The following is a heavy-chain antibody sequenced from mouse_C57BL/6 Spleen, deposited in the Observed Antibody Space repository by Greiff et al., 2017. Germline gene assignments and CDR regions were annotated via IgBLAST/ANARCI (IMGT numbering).Heavy chain of an antibody. CDR2: ISDGGSYT. J-gene: IGHJ2*01. Sequence: EVQGVESGGGLVKPGGSLKLSCAASGFTFSSYAMSWVRQTPEKRLEWVATISDGGSYTYYPDKVKGRFTISRDNAKNNLYLQMSHLKSEDTAMYYCARDGTTAFDYWGQGTTLTVSS. D-gene: IGHD1-2*01. CDR1: GFTFSSYA. V-gene: IGHV5-4*01. CDR3: ARDGTTAFDY.